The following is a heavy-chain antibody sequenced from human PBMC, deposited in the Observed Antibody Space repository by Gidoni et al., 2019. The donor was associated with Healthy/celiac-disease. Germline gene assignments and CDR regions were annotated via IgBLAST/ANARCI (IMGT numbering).Heavy chain of an antibody. V-gene: IGHV3-23*04. CDR3: AKGQQWLPADY. CDR2: ISGSGGST. CDR1: GFPFSSYA. J-gene: IGHJ4*02. D-gene: IGHD6-19*01. Sequence: EVQLVESGGGLLQPGGSLSLSCAASGFPFSSYAMSWVLQAPGKGMEWVSAISGSGGSTYYADSVKGRFTISRDNSKNTLYLQMNSLRAEDTAVYYCAKGQQWLPADYWGQGTLVTVSS.